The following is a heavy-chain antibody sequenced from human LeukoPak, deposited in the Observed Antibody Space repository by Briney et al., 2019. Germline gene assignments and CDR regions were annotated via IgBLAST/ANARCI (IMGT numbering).Heavy chain of an antibody. J-gene: IGHJ4*02. V-gene: IGHV3-9*01. CDR2: ISWNSGSI. Sequence: GGSLRLSCAASGFTFDDYAMHWARQAPGKGLEWVSGISWNSGSIGYADSVKGRFTISRDNAKNSLYLQMNSLRAEDTALYYCAKSEQYDSSGYYDYWGQGTLVTVSS. D-gene: IGHD3-22*01. CDR3: AKSEQYDSSGYYDY. CDR1: GFTFDDYA.